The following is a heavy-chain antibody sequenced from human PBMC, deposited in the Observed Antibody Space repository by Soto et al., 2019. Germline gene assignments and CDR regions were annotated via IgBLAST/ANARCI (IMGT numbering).Heavy chain of an antibody. CDR2: ISGSAGT. V-gene: IGHV3-23*01. J-gene: IGHJ4*02. CDR3: AKEKDYDFNWGSDRFTSHY. D-gene: IGHD3-16*02. Sequence: PGGSLRLSCTASGFTFRTYAMTWFRQAPGKGLEWVSAISGSAGTFYATSVKGRFTISRDNSRSTVYLQMHSLRAEDSAIYYCAKEKDYDFNWGSDRFTSHYWRRRTLVTVSS. CDR1: GFTFRTYA.